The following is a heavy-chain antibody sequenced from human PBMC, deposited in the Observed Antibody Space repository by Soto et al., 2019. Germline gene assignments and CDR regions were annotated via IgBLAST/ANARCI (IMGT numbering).Heavy chain of an antibody. CDR3: ARHKTTMLTVVSAFDP. D-gene: IGHD3-22*01. CDR2: IFYSGST. V-gene: IGHV4-39*02. CDR1: GDSITRSNFY. Sequence: SETLSLTCTVSGDSITRSNFYWGWIRQPPGKGLEWLGSIFYSGSTFYNPALKSRVTFTVDTSKNHFSLKLSSVTAADTAVYYCARHKTTMLTVVSAFDPWGQGTRVTVSS. J-gene: IGHJ5*02.